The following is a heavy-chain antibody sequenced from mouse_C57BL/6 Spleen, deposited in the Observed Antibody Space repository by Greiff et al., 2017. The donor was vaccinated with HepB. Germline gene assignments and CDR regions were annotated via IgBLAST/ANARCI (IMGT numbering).Heavy chain of an antibody. Sequence: QVQLQQPGTELVKPGASVKLSCKASGYTFTSYWMHWVKQRPGQGLEWIGNINPSNGGTNYNEKFKSKSTLTVDKSSSTAYMQLSSLTSEDSAVYYCARWLLSYWYFDVWGTGTTVTVSS. CDR2: INPSNGGT. V-gene: IGHV1-53*01. CDR1: GYTFTSYW. D-gene: IGHD2-3*01. J-gene: IGHJ1*03. CDR3: ARWLLSYWYFDV.